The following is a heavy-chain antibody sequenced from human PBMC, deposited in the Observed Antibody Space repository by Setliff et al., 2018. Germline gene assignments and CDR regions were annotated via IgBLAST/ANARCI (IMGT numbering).Heavy chain of an antibody. CDR2: IYYNGST. CDR3: ARPLEESFGGVRDSDAFDV. CDR1: GGSISSGNYY. D-gene: IGHD3-16*01. V-gene: IGHV4-39*01. Sequence: SETLSLTCRVSGGSISSGNYYWGLIRQPPGKGLEWVATIYYNGSTHFNPSLKSRVAISVDTSKNLLSLRVNSVTATDTAVYYCARPLEESFGGVRDSDAFDVWGQGTMVT. J-gene: IGHJ3*01.